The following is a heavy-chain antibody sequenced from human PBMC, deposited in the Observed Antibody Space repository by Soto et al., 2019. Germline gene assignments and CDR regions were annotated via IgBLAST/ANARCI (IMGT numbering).Heavy chain of an antibody. J-gene: IGHJ6*02. Sequence: PGESLKISCKGSGYSFTSYWISWVRQMPGEGLEWMGRLDPSDSYTNYSPSFQGHVTISADKSISSAYLQWSSLKASDTAMYYCAKAVSDIVVVPAAIPDYYYYGMDVWGQGTTVTVSS. CDR3: AKAVSDIVVVPAAIPDYYYYGMDV. V-gene: IGHV5-10-1*01. CDR2: LDPSDSYT. D-gene: IGHD2-2*01. CDR1: GYSFTSYW.